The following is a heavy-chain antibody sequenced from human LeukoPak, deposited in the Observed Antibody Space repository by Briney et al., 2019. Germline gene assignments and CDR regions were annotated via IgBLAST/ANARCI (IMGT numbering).Heavy chain of an antibody. CDR1: GGSFSGYY. D-gene: IGHD6-19*01. V-gene: IGHV4-34*01. CDR2: INQSGST. J-gene: IGHJ4*02. CDR3: ARSSSGWYSHFDH. Sequence: SETLSLTCAVYGGSFSGYYWSWIRQPPGKGLEWIGEINQSGSTNYNPSLKSRVTISVDTSKNQFSLKLSSVTAADTAVYYCARSSSGWYSHFDHWGQGTLVTVSS.